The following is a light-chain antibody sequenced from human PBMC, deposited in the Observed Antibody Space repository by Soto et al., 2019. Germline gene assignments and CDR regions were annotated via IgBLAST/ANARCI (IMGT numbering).Light chain of an antibody. CDR2: GAS. V-gene: IGKV1-6*01. J-gene: IGKJ1*01. CDR1: QGIRND. Sequence: AIQMTQSPSSLSASVGDRVTITCRASQGIRNDLGWYQQKPGKAPKLLIYGASSLQSGVPSRFSGSRSGTDFTLTISSVQPEDFATYYCLQDYNFPRTFGQGTKVDIK. CDR3: LQDYNFPRT.